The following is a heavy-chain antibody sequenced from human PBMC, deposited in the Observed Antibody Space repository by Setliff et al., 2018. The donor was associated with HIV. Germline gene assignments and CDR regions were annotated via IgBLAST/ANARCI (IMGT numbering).Heavy chain of an antibody. CDR3: ARDDSNGNTDAFDI. Sequence: PGGSLRLSCAASGFTFSDYSITWIRQAPGKGLEWVANIDQDGSEKNYVDSVKGRFTISRDNAENSLYLQLNSLRAEDTAVYYCARDDSNGNTDAFDIWGQGTTVTVSS. D-gene: IGHD5-18*01. CDR2: IDQDGSEK. J-gene: IGHJ3*02. CDR1: GFTFSDYS. V-gene: IGHV3-7*03.